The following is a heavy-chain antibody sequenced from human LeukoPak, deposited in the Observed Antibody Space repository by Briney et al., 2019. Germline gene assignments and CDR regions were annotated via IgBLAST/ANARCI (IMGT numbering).Heavy chain of an antibody. CDR2: ISAYNGNT. J-gene: IGHJ5*02. Sequence: AASVKVSCKAFGYTFTSYGISWVRQAPGQGLEWMGWISAYNGNTNYAQKLQGRVTMTTDTSTSTAYMELRSLRSDDTAVYYCARVFSSGWDQGGWFGPWGQGTLVTVSS. V-gene: IGHV1-18*01. CDR1: GYTFTSYG. CDR3: ARVFSSGWDQGGWFGP. D-gene: IGHD6-19*01.